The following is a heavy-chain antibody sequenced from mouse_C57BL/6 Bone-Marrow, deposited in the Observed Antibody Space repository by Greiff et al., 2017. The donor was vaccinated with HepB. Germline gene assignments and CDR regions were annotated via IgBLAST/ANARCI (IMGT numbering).Heavy chain of an antibody. V-gene: IGHV1-74*01. D-gene: IGHD6-2*01. CDR3: ASYSLYYYAMDY. CDR2: IHPSDSDT. CDR1: GYTFTSYW. Sequence: QVQLKQPGAELVKPGASVKVSCKASGYTFTSYWMHWVKQRPGQGLEWIGRIHPSDSDTNYNQKFKGKATLTVDKSSSTAYMQLSSLTSEDSAVYYCASYSLYYYAMDYWGQGTSVTVSS. J-gene: IGHJ4*01.